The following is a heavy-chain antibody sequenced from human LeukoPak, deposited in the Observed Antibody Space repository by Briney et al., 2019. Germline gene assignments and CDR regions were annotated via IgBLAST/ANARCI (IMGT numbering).Heavy chain of an antibody. Sequence: GASVKVSCKASGYTFTGYYMHWVRQAPGQGLEWMGWINPNSGGTNYAQKFQGRVTMTTDTSTSTAYMELSSLRSEDTAVYYCARDAIAAAGTSYYYMDVWGEGTTVTISS. D-gene: IGHD6-13*01. V-gene: IGHV1-2*02. CDR1: GYTFTGYY. CDR2: INPNSGGT. CDR3: ARDAIAAAGTSYYYMDV. J-gene: IGHJ6*03.